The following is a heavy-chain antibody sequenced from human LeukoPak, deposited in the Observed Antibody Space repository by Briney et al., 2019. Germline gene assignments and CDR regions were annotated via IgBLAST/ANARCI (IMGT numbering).Heavy chain of an antibody. V-gene: IGHV3-33*01. CDR1: GFTFSSYG. Sequence: PGGSLRLSCAASGFTFSSYGMHWVRQAPGKGLEGVAVIWYDGSNKYYADSVKGRFTISRDNSKNTLYLQMNSLRAEDTAVYYCARDSPDSVRGYSGYDLDYWGQGTLVTVSS. CDR2: IWYDGSNK. D-gene: IGHD5-12*01. CDR3: ARDSPDSVRGYSGYDLDY. J-gene: IGHJ4*02.